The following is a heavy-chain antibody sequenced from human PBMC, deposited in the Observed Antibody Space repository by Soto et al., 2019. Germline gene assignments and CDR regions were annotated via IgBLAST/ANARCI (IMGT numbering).Heavy chain of an antibody. J-gene: IGHJ5*02. CDR2: ISSSSSYI. Sequence: GGSLXLSCAASGFXFSSYSMNWVRQAPGKGLEWVSSISSSSSYIYYADSVKGRFTISRDNAKNSLYLQMNSLRAEDTAVYYCAGHYDILTGYPPLNWFDPWGQGTLVTVSS. V-gene: IGHV3-21*01. CDR3: AGHYDILTGYPPLNWFDP. D-gene: IGHD3-9*01. CDR1: GFXFSSYS.